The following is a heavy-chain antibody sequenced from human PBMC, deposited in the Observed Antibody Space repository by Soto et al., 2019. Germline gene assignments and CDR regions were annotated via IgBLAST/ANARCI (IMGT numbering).Heavy chain of an antibody. D-gene: IGHD2-15*01. V-gene: IGHV3-23*04. Sequence: EVQLVESGGGLVQPGRSLRLSCAASGFTFDDYAMHWVRQAPGKGLEWVSGISGSGGSTYYADSVKGRFTISRDNSKNTLYLQMNSLRAEDTAVYYCAHSTEVVVVAATLDYWGQGTLVTVSS. CDR1: GFTFDDYA. CDR3: AHSTEVVVVAATLDY. CDR2: ISGSGGST. J-gene: IGHJ4*02.